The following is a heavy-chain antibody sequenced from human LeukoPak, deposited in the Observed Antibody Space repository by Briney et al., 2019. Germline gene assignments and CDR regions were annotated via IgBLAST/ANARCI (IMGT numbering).Heavy chain of an antibody. CDR3: ARGGLSSAASFDY. CDR2: ISSSSVTI. D-gene: IGHD6-19*01. J-gene: IGHJ4*02. Sequence: GGSLRLSCAASGFTFSTYSMNWVRQAPGKGLEWVSYISSSSVTIYYADSVKGRFTISRDNAKNSLYLQMNGLRAEDTAVYYCARGGLSSAASFDYWGQGTLVTVSS. V-gene: IGHV3-48*01. CDR1: GFTFSTYS.